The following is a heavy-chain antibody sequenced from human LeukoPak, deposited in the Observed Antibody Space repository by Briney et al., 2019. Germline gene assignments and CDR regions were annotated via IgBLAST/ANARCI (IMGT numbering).Heavy chain of an antibody. Sequence: SETLSLTCTVSGDSISSSSYSWGWIRQPPGKGLEWIGTISYSGSTYYNPSLKSRVTISVDTSKNQFSLKLSSVTAADTAVYYCARGDFAAFGVWGQGTTVTVSS. CDR2: ISYSGST. D-gene: IGHD2-21*02. J-gene: IGHJ6*02. CDR3: ARGDFAAFGV. V-gene: IGHV4-39*01. CDR1: GDSISSSSYS.